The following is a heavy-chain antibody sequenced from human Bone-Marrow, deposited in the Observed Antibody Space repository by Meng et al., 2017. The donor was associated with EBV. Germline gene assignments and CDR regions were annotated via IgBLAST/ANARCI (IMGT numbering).Heavy chain of an antibody. CDR1: GGSFSGYY. J-gene: IGHJ5*02. CDR3: ATQRRDTDWFDP. D-gene: IGHD6-25*01. V-gene: IGHV4-34*01. Sequence: QVQLRPGGEVLFQPSEPLSLPCAVYGGSFSGYYWTWIRQPPGKGLEWIGEINHSGSTNYNPSLKSRVTISVDTSKNQFSLKLSSVTAADTAVYYCATQRRDTDWFDPWGQGTLVTVSS. CDR2: INHSGST.